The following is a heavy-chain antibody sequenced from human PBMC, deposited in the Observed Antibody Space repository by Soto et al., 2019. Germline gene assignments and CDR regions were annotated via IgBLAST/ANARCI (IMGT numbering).Heavy chain of an antibody. CDR1: GASINNNDYY. CDR3: ARMSYFYDKWYFDL. V-gene: IGHV4-30-4*01. J-gene: IGHJ2*01. Sequence: QLQESGPGLVMPSQTLSLTCTVSGASINNNDYYWSWIRQTPGKGLEWIGYVYDSGSTDYIPSLKSRLSMSIDQSQNQFTLKLNSVTAADTATYYCARMSYFYDKWYFDLWGRGTLVTVSS. D-gene: IGHD3-22*01. CDR2: VYDSGST.